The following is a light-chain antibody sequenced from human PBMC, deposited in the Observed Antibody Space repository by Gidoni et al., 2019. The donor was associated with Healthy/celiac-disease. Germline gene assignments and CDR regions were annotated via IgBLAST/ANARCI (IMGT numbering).Light chain of an antibody. J-gene: IGKJ2*01. CDR1: PSVSSRY. V-gene: IGKV3-20*01. CDR2: GAS. Sequence: EIVLTQSPGTLSLSPGERATLSCRASPSVSSRYLAWYQQKPGQAPRLLIYGASSRATGIPDRFSGSGSGTDFTLTISRLEPEDFAVYYCQQDGSSLYTFGQGTKLEIK. CDR3: QQDGSSLYT.